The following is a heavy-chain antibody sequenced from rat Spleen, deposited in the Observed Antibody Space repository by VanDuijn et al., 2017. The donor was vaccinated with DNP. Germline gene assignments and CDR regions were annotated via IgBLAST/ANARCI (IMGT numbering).Heavy chain of an antibody. Sequence: EVRLQESGPGLVKPSQSLSLTCSVTGYSITSSYRWNWIRKFPGNKLEWMGYINSAGSTKYNPSLKSQISITRDTSKNQFFLQLSSVTTEDTATYYCARWNIGTSTLDYWGQGVMVTVSS. CDR1: GYSITSSYR. J-gene: IGHJ2*01. CDR3: ARWNIGTSTLDY. V-gene: IGHV3-3*01. D-gene: IGHD1-5*01. CDR2: INSAGST.